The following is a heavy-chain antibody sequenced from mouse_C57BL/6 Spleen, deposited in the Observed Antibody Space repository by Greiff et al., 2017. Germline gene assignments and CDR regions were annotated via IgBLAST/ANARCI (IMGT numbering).Heavy chain of an antibody. J-gene: IGHJ1*03. D-gene: IGHD2-1*01. CDR2: IYPRSGTT. Sequence: VQLQESGAELARPGASVKLSCKASGYTFTSYGISWVKQRTGQGLEWIGEIYPRSGTTYYNEKFKGKATLTADKSSSTAYMELRSLTSEDSAVYFCARGHYGNYRYFDVWGTGTTVTVSS. CDR3: ARGHYGNYRYFDV. V-gene: IGHV1-81*01. CDR1: GYTFTSYG.